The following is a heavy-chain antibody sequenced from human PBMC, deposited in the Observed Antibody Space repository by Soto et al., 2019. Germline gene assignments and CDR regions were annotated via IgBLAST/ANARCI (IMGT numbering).Heavy chain of an antibody. V-gene: IGHV1-3*01. CDR3: TRDEIVGTA. D-gene: IGHD5-12*01. CDR1: GYIFTRYA. Sequence: QVQLLQSGAEVKKPGASVRVSCKASGYIFTRYAIHWVRQAPGQRLEWMGWINVGNGDTKYSPKLQGRVTITRDTSASIAYMDLNTLISEDTAVYYCTRDEIVGTAWGQGTLVTVSS. CDR2: INVGNGDT. J-gene: IGHJ5*02.